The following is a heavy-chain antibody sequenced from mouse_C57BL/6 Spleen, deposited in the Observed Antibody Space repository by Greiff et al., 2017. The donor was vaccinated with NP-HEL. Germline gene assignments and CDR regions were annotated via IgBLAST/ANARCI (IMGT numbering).Heavy chain of an antibody. CDR2: INPNNGGT. CDR1: GYTFTDYN. J-gene: IGHJ4*01. V-gene: IGHV1-22*01. CDR3: ARANWDDYAMDY. D-gene: IGHD4-1*01. Sequence: EVQLQQSGPELVKPGASVKMSCKASGYTFTDYNMHWVKQSHGKSLEWIGYINPNNGGTSYNQKFKGKATLTVNKSSSTAYMERRSLTSEDSAVYYCARANWDDYAMDYWGQGTSVTVSS.